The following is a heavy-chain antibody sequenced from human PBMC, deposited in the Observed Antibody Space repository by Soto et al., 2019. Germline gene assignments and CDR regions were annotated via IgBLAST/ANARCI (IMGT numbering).Heavy chain of an antibody. V-gene: IGHV1-2*02. CDR3: VRDAPSQQSLFDR. CDR2: INLNDGGT. Sequence: ASVKVSCKASEYSFGDYYLHWLRQAPGQGLEWMGWINLNDGGTNYARKFQGRVTMTSDKSITTVYMELSSLRSDDTAVYYCVRDAPSQQSLFDRRGQGTLVTVSS. CDR1: EYSFGDYY. D-gene: IGHD6-19*01. J-gene: IGHJ4*02.